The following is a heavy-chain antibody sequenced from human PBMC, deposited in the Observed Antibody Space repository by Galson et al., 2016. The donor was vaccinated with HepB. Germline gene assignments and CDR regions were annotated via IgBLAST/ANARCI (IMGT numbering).Heavy chain of an antibody. Sequence: QSGAEVKKPGEALRISCMGSGFSFTSFWITWVRQMPGQGLEWMARIDPSDSYAKYSRSSQGQVTFSADKSIDTVYVQWSSLQASDTAMYDCARPYVLGPAAGYSYENDAFDIWGQGTMVSVSS. CDR2: IDPSDSYA. D-gene: IGHD5-18*01. CDR3: ARPYVLGPAAGYSYENDAFDI. V-gene: IGHV5-10-1*04. CDR1: GFSFTSFW. J-gene: IGHJ3*02.